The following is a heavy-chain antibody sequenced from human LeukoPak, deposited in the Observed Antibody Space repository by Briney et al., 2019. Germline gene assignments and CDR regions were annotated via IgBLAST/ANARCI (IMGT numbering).Heavy chain of an antibody. CDR3: ASGGPIYYFDY. CDR2: INTDESST. CDR1: GFTFSSYW. V-gene: IGHV3-74*01. D-gene: IGHD2-15*01. J-gene: IGHJ4*02. Sequence: QTGGSLRVSCAASGFTFSSYWMHWVRQAPGKGLVWVSRINTDESSTSYADSVKGRFTISRDNAKNTLYLQMNSLRAEDTAVYYCASGGPIYYFDYWGQGTLVTVSS.